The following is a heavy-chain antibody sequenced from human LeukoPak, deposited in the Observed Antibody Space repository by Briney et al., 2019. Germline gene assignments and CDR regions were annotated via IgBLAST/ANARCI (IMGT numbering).Heavy chain of an antibody. Sequence: GGSLRLSRAASGFTFSDYYMSWIRQAPGKGLEWVSYISSSGSTIYYADSVKGRFTISRDNAKNSLYLQMNSLRAEDTAVYYCARETKGSHVAAAGGYWGQGTLVTVSS. CDR1: GFTFSDYY. V-gene: IGHV3-11*01. J-gene: IGHJ4*02. D-gene: IGHD6-13*01. CDR3: ARETKGSHVAAAGGY. CDR2: ISSSGSTI.